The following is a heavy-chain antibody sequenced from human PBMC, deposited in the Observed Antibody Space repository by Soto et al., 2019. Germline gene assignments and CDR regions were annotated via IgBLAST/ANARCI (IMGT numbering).Heavy chain of an antibody. D-gene: IGHD6-6*01. Sequence: QVQLVESGGGVVQPGRSLRLSCAASGFTFSSYAMHWVRQAPGKGLEWVAVISYDGSNKYYADSVKGRFTISRDNSKNTLYLQMNSLRAEDTAGYYRASPLAYSSFGGQGTLVTVSS. CDR1: GFTFSSYA. CDR3: ASPLAYSSF. J-gene: IGHJ4*02. V-gene: IGHV3-30-3*01. CDR2: ISYDGSNK.